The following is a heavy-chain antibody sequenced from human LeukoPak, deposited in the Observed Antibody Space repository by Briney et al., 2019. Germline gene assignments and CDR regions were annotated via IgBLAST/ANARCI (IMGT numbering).Heavy chain of an antibody. D-gene: IGHD1/OR15-1a*01. Sequence: QTGGSLRLSCAASGFIFGNSAMHWVRQAPGGSLEYVSGITSNGGNTYYSTSVKGRFTISRDNSKSILFLQMGTLRLDDTGVYYCAKWHNSLDVWGRGTTVTVSS. CDR2: ITSNGGNT. CDR3: AKWHNSLDV. V-gene: IGHV3-64*01. CDR1: GFIFGNSA. J-gene: IGHJ6*02.